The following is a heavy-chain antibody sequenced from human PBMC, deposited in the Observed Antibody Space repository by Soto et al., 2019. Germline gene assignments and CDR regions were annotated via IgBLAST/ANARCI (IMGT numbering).Heavy chain of an antibody. Sequence: QLQLQESGPGLVKPSETLSLTCTVSGGSISSRSFYWGWIRQPPGMGLEGIGSIYYRGSTDYDPSLKSRLSISVDTSKNQFSLRLSSVTAADTAVYYCASRSSYCRHTTCYEDYFDYWGQGILVTVSS. CDR1: GGSISSRSFY. J-gene: IGHJ4*02. V-gene: IGHV4-39*01. D-gene: IGHD2-2*01. CDR3: ASRSSYCRHTTCYEDYFDY. CDR2: IYYRGST.